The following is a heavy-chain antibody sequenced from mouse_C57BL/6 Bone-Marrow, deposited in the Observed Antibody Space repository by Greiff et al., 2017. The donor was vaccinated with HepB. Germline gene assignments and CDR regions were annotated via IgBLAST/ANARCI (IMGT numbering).Heavy chain of an antibody. J-gene: IGHJ3*01. CDR2: IDPENGDT. CDR3: TTCLLAY. Sequence: EVQMQQSGAELVRPGASVKLSCTASGFNIKDDYMHWVKQRPEQGLEWIGWIDPENGDTEYASKFQGKATITADTSSNTAYLQLSSLTSEDTAVYYCTTCLLAYWGQGTLVTVSA. CDR1: GFNIKDDY. V-gene: IGHV14-4*01. D-gene: IGHD2-10*01.